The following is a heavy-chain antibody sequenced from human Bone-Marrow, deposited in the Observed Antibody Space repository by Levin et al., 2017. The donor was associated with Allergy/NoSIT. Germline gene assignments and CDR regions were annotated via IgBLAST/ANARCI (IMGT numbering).Heavy chain of an antibody. CDR1: GFTFDDYA. V-gene: IGHV3-9*01. D-gene: IGHD3-22*01. CDR2: ISWNSDST. J-gene: IGHJ4*02. CDR3: ARESSGTS. Sequence: SLKISCAASGFTFDDYAMHWVRQAPGKGLEWVSGISWNSDSTGYADSVKGRFTISRDNAKNSLHLQMNSLRAEDTALYYCARESSGTSWGQGTLVTVSS.